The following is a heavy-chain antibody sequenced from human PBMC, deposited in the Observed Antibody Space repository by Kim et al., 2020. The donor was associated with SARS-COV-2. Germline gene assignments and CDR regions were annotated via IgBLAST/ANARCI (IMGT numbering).Heavy chain of an antibody. J-gene: IGHJ5*02. CDR2: IYPGDSDT. Sequence: GESLKISCKGSGYSFTSYWIGWVRQMPGKGLEWMGIIYPGDSDTRYSPSFQGQVTISADKSISTAYLQWSSLKASDTAMYYCARRLLRYFDHGYYYWFDPWGQGDLVTVSS. CDR3: ARRLLRYFDHGYYYWFDP. CDR1: GYSFTSYW. V-gene: IGHV5-51*01. D-gene: IGHD3-9*01.